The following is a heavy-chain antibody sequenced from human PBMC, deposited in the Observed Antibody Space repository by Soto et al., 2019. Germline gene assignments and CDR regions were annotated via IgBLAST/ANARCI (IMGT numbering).Heavy chain of an antibody. Sequence: QVLLVQSGPEVKKPGSSVKVSCKASGGTFNNYAINWVRQAPGKGLEWMGGIIPTFGTGNHAQKFQGRVTITADQSTPTANMELNSLPSEDAAIHYCVGFDGTLVRGGCYSPYAMEVWCEGTTVIVPP. D-gene: IGHD3-10*01. CDR1: GGTFNNYA. J-gene: IGHJ6*04. CDR3: VGFDGTLVRGGCYSPYAMEV. V-gene: IGHV1-69*01. CDR2: IIPTFGTG.